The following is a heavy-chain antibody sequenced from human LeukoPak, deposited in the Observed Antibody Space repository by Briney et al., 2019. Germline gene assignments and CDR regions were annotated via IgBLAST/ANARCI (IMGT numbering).Heavy chain of an antibody. CDR1: GYSINSGYY. D-gene: IGHD2-15*01. Sequence: SETLSLTCAVSGYSINSGYYWGWIRQPPGKGLEWIGSMHHRGNTYYNPSLKSRVTISVDTSKNQFSLKLSSVTAADTAVYYCARDGRCSGNSCYPFDYWGQGTLVAVSS. CDR2: MHHRGNT. V-gene: IGHV4-38-2*02. CDR3: ARDGRCSGNSCYPFDY. J-gene: IGHJ4*02.